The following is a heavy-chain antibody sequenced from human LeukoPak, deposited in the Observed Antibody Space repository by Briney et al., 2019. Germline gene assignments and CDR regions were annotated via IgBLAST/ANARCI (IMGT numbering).Heavy chain of an antibody. J-gene: IGHJ4*02. CDR3: ARGIVVVPAANHFDY. CDR2: IYHSGST. CDR1: GGSISSGGYY. V-gene: IGHV4-30-2*01. D-gene: IGHD2-2*01. Sequence: PSQTLSLTCTVSGGSISSGGYYWSWIRQPPGKGLEWIGYIYHSGSTYYNPSLKSRVTISVDRSKNQFSLKLSSVTAADTAVYYCARGIVVVPAANHFDYWGQGTLVTVSS.